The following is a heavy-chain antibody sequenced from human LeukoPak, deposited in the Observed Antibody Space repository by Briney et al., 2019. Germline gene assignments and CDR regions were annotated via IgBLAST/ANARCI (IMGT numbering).Heavy chain of an antibody. V-gene: IGHV3-53*01. D-gene: IGHD4/OR15-4a*01. Sequence: GGSLRLFCAASGFTVSSNYMSWVRQAPGKGLEWVSLIYSGGSTNYADAVKGRFTISRDNSKNTLYLQMNSLRAEDTAVYYCARWSYGGVDYWGQGTLVTVSS. CDR1: GFTVSSNY. CDR3: ARWSYGGVDY. CDR2: IYSGGST. J-gene: IGHJ4*02.